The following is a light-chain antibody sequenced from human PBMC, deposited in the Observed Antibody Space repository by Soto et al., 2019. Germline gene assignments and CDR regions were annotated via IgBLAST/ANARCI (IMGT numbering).Light chain of an antibody. CDR1: QSFSSS. V-gene: IGKV3-15*01. CDR2: DAS. CDR3: QQYNNWPFT. J-gene: IGKJ4*01. Sequence: EIVMTQSPATLSVSPGERATLSCRASQSFSSSLAWYQQKPGQAPRLLIYDASARATGIPARFSCSGSGTEFTLTISSLQSEDFAVYCCQQYNNWPFTFGGGTKVEI.